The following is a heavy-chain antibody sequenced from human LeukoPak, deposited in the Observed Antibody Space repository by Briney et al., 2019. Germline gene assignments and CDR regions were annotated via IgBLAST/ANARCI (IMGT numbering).Heavy chain of an antibody. CDR3: ASTISCLL. Sequence: QPGGSLRLSCAAAGLTFSSHRMHWVRQAPGKGLVWVSRINNDGSSTTYADSVKRQFTIPRDNTKNMLYLEMKSLRVEDTAVYYCASTISCLLWGQGTLVTVSS. V-gene: IGHV3-74*01. J-gene: IGHJ4*02. D-gene: IGHD2-15*01. CDR2: INNDGSST. CDR1: GLTFSSHR.